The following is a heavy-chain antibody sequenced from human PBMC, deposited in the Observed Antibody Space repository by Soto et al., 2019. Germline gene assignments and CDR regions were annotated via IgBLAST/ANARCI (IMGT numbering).Heavy chain of an antibody. Sequence: LRLSCSASGFTFSTYGMHWVRQAPGKGLEWVAVISYDGSEKYYTESVKGRFTISRDNSKNTLDLQMNSLRTEDTAIYYCAKGTGGPYYYDSTGYSDLDTDFEYWGQGTRVTVYS. J-gene: IGHJ4*02. V-gene: IGHV3-30*18. CDR3: AKGTGGPYYYDSTGYSDLDTDFEY. CDR1: GFTFSTYG. CDR2: ISYDGSEK. D-gene: IGHD3-22*01.